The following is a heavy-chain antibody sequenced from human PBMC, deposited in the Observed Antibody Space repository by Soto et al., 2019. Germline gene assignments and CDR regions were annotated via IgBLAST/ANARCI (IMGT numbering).Heavy chain of an antibody. Sequence: EVQLVESGGGLVQPGGSLRLSCAASGFTFSSYWMSWVRQAPGKGLEWVANIKQDGSEKYFVDSVKGRFTISRDNAKNSIYLQMNSLRAEDTAVYYCARESFSGWNYVFWGQGTLVTVSS. V-gene: IGHV3-7*05. D-gene: IGHD1-7*01. CDR1: GFTFSSYW. CDR3: ARESFSGWNYVF. J-gene: IGHJ4*02. CDR2: IKQDGSEK.